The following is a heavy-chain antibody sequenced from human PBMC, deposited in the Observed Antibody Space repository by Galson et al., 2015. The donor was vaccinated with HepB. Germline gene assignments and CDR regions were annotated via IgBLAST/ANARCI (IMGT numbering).Heavy chain of an antibody. V-gene: IGHV3-15*01. J-gene: IGHJ4*02. CDR1: GSTFSNAW. CDR3: TTAEYYDILSY. CDR2: IKSKTDGGTT. Sequence: SLRLSCAASGSTFSNAWMGWVRQAPGKGLEWVGRIKSKTDGGTTDYAAPVKGRFTISRDDSKNTLYLQMNSLKTEDTAVYYCTTAEYYDILSYWGQGTLVTVSS. D-gene: IGHD3-9*01.